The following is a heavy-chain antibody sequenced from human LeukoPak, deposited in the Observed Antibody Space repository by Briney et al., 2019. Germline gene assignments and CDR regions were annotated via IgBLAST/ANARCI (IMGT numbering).Heavy chain of an antibody. D-gene: IGHD3-22*01. J-gene: IGHJ4*02. V-gene: IGHV4-59*08. Sequence: PSETLSLTCTVSGGSISSYYWSRLRQPPGKGLEWIGYIYYSGSTYSNPSLKSRVTISVDTSKNQFSLKLYSVTAADTAVYYCARSSGYSPRYFDYWGQGTLVTVSS. CDR1: GGSISSYY. CDR2: IYYSGST. CDR3: ARSSGYSPRYFDY.